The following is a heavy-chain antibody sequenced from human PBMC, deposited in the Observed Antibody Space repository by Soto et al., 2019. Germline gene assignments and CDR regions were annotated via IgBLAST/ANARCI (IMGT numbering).Heavy chain of an antibody. Sequence: SDTLSLTCTVSGGSIISSNSYWGWIRQPPGKGLEWIGKIYYTGSTYYNPSLKSRVTISVDTSKNQFSLKLSSVTAADTAVYYCARLRGDDYYDSRAVGGYFDYWGQGTLVTVSS. D-gene: IGHD3-22*01. CDR3: ARLRGDDYYDSRAVGGYFDY. V-gene: IGHV4-39*01. CDR1: GGSIISSNSY. CDR2: IYYTGST. J-gene: IGHJ4*02.